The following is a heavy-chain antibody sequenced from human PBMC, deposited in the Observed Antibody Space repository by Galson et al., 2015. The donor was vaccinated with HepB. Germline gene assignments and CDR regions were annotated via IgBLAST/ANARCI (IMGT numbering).Heavy chain of an antibody. CDR2: IDWDDDK. D-gene: IGHD3-16*01. Sequence: PALVKPTQTLTLTCTFSGFSLSTSGMCVSWIRQPPGKALEWLARIDWDDDKYYSTSLKTRLTISKDTSKNQVVLTMTNMDPVDTATYYCARARYDYVWGWLMDVWGKGTTVTVSS. CDR3: ARARYDYVWGWLMDV. CDR1: GFSLSTSGMC. J-gene: IGHJ6*03. V-gene: IGHV2-70*11.